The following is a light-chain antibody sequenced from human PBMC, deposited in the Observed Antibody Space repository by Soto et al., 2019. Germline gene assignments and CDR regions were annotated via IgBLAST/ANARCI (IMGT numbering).Light chain of an antibody. Sequence: IVLTQSPATLSLSPWERATLSCRASQSVSSYLAWYQQKPGQAPRLLIYDASNRATGIPARFSGSGSGTDFTLTISSLEPEDFAVYYCQQRSNWPPITFGQGTRLEI. CDR2: DAS. CDR3: QQRSNWPPIT. CDR1: QSVSSY. V-gene: IGKV3-11*01. J-gene: IGKJ5*01.